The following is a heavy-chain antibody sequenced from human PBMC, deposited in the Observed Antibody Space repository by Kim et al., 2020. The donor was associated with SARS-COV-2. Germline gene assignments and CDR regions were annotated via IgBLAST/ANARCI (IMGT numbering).Heavy chain of an antibody. Sequence: GGSLRLSCAASRFTFNNYAMNWVRQAPGKGLEWVSGISGSGGSTYYADSVKGRFTISRDNSKNTLYLQMNSLRAEDTAVYYCAKSGGLLESWDYDSSGAANFDYWGQGTLVTVSS. D-gene: IGHD3-22*01. CDR3: AKSGGLLESWDYDSSGAANFDY. CDR2: ISGSGGST. V-gene: IGHV3-23*01. CDR1: RFTFNNYA. J-gene: IGHJ4*02.